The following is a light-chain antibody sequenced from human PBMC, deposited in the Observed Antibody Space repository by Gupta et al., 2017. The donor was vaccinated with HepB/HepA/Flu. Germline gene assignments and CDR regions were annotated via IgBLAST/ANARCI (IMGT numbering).Light chain of an antibody. CDR2: KAS. J-gene: IGKJ4*01. Sequence: DIQMTQSPSTLSASVGDRVTITCRASQSISSWLAWYQQRPGKAPNLLISKASNLESGVPSRFSGSGSGTEFTLTISSLQPDDFATYYCQHYNTDSLFGGGTKVEIK. V-gene: IGKV1-5*03. CDR3: QHYNTDSL. CDR1: QSISSW.